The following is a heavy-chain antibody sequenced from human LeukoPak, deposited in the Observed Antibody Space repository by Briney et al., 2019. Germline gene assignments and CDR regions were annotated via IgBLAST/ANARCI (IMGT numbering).Heavy chain of an antibody. Sequence: GGSLRLSCAASGFTFSSYSMNWVRQAPGKRLEWVSSIRSSSSATYYADSMKGRFTISRDNSKNSLFLHMNSLRAEDTAVYYCASGFLEWSLFEYWGQGTLVTVSS. D-gene: IGHD3-3*01. V-gene: IGHV3-21*04. CDR1: GFTFSSYS. CDR3: ASGFLEWSLFEY. CDR2: IRSSSSAT. J-gene: IGHJ4*02.